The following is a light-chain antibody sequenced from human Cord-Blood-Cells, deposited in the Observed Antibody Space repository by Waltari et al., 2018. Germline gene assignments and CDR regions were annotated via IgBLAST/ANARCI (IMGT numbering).Light chain of an antibody. CDR2: EGS. CDR1: SRDVGRFNL. J-gene: IGLJ3*02. Sequence: QAALNQPAPRSGSPGTSIPISCPGTSRDVGRFNLVPWYQPHPGKAPKLMIYEGSKRPSGVSNRFSGSKSGNTASLTISGLQAEDEADYYCCSYAGSSTWVFGGGTKLTVL. CDR3: CSYAGSSTWV. V-gene: IGLV2-23*01.